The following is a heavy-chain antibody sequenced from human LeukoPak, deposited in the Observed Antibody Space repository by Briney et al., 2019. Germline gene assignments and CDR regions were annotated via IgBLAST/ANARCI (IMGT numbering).Heavy chain of an antibody. CDR3: ARRGTVGPFDY. CDR1: GGSISSSTYY. CDR2: IYYSGST. D-gene: IGHD1-26*01. Sequence: SETLSLTCTASGGSISSSTYYWGWIRQPPGKGLEWIGIIYYSGSTHYNPSLKSRVTISVDTSKNQFSLKLSSVTAADTAVYYCARRGTVGPFDYWGPGTLVTVSS. J-gene: IGHJ4*02. V-gene: IGHV4-39*07.